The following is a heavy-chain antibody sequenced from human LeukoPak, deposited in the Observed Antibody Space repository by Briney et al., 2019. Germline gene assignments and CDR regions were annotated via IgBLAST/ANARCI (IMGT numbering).Heavy chain of an antibody. D-gene: IGHD6-6*01. V-gene: IGHV3-7*01. CDR3: ARELGSYSSSSQGDY. Sequence: GGSLRLSCAASGFTFSTYSMNWVRQAPGKGLEWVANIQQDGSDKYYVDSVKGRFTISRDNAKNSLYLQMNSLRAEDTAVYYCARELGSYSSSSQGDYLGQGTLVTVSS. CDR1: GFTFSTYS. CDR2: IQQDGSDK. J-gene: IGHJ4*02.